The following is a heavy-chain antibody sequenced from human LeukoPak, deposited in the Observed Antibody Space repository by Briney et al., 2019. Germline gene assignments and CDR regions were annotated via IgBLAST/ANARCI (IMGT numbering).Heavy chain of an antibody. CDR1: GYTFTSYD. CDR3: ARDSTPYYYGSGSYPDY. Sequence: ASVKVSCKASGYTFTSYDINWVRQATGQGLEWMGWMNPNSGNTGYAQKFQGRVTMTRNTSISTAYMELSSLRSEDTAVYYCARDSTPYYYGSGSYPDYWGQGTLVTVSS. J-gene: IGHJ4*02. D-gene: IGHD3-10*01. V-gene: IGHV1-8*01. CDR2: MNPNSGNT.